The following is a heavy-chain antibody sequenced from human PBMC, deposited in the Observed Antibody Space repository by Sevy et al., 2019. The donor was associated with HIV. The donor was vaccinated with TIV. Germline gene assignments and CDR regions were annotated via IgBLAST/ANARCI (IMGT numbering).Heavy chain of an antibody. Sequence: GGSLRLSCTASGFTLSTYAMHWVRQAPGKGLEWVAVISYDGSDTYYADSVKGRFTISRDSSKNTLYLQMNSLRAEDTAVYFCARDGGNDSRGYDLSNYWGQGTLVTVSS. CDR2: ISYDGSDT. J-gene: IGHJ4*02. D-gene: IGHD3-22*01. V-gene: IGHV3-30*04. CDR3: ARDGGNDSRGYDLSNY. CDR1: GFTLSTYA.